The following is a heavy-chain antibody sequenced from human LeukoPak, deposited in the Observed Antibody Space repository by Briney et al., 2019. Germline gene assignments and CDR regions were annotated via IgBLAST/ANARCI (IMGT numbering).Heavy chain of an antibody. J-gene: IGHJ4*02. D-gene: IGHD1-26*01. CDR1: GASISSYY. Sequence: PSETLSLTCTVSGASISSYYWSWIRQPPGKGLEWIGHIYYSGSTNYNPSLKSRVTMSVDTSKNQFSLKLSSVTAADTAVYYCARYSGSYSDWGQGTLVSVSS. CDR2: IYYSGST. CDR3: ARYSGSYSD. V-gene: IGHV4-59*12.